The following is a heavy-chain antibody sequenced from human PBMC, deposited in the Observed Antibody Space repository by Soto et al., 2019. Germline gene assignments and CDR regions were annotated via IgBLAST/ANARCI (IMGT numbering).Heavy chain of an antibody. J-gene: IGHJ4*02. D-gene: IGHD2-2*01. CDR2: IIPIFGTA. V-gene: IGHV1-69*13. CDR1: GGTFSSYA. CDR3: ARAGGLYCSSTSCHFDY. Sequence: ASVKVSCKASGGTFSSYAISWVRQAPGQGLEWMGGIIPIFGTANYAQKFQGRVTITADESTSTAYMELSSLRSEDTAVYYCARAGGLYCSSTSCHFDYWGQGTLVTVSS.